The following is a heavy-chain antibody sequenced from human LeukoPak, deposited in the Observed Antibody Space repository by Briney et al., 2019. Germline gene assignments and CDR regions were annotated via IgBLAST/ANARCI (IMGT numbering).Heavy chain of an antibody. CDR1: GGSFSGYY. V-gene: IGHV4-34*01. J-gene: IGHJ4*02. CDR3: ARGLSHFDY. Sequence: PSETLSLTCAVYGGSFSGYYWSWIRQPPGKGLEWIGEINHSGSTNYNPSLKSRVTISVDTSKNQFSPKLSSVTAADTAVYYCARGLSHFDYWGQGTLVTVSS. CDR2: INHSGST.